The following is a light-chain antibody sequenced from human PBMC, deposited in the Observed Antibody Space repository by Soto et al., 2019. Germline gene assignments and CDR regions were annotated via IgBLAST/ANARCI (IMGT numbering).Light chain of an antibody. V-gene: IGKV1-5*03. CDR3: QQYNSYSRT. CDR1: QSISSW. CDR2: KAS. Sequence: DIQMTQSPSTLSASVGDRVTITCRASQSISSWLAWYQQKPGKAPKLLIYKASSLESGVPSRFSGSGSGTEFTLTISSLQPDDCATYYCQQYNSYSRTFGQGTKV. J-gene: IGKJ1*01.